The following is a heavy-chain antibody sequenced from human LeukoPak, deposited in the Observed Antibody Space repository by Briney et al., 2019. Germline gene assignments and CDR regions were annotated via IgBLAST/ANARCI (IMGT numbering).Heavy chain of an antibody. CDR2: ISYDGSNK. CDR3: AKVTEVGATHYYYYYGMDV. Sequence: GGSLRLSCTASGFTFSSYGMHWVRQAPGKGLEWVAVISYDGSNKYYADSVKGRFTISRDNSKNTLYLQMNSLRAEDTAVYYCAKVTEVGATHYYYYYGMDVWGQGTTVTVSS. J-gene: IGHJ6*02. V-gene: IGHV3-30*18. D-gene: IGHD1-26*01. CDR1: GFTFSSYG.